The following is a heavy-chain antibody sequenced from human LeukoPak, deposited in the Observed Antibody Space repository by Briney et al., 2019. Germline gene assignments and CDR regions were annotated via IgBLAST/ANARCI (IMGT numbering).Heavy chain of an antibody. CDR1: GFTFSSYW. Sequence: GGSLRLSCAASGFTFSSYWMTWVRQVPGTGLELVANIKEDGSEKYYVDSVKGRFTISRDNAKNSLYPQMNSLRAEDTAIYYCAKAATYFYGSVTYDWFESWGQGTLVTVSS. J-gene: IGHJ5*01. V-gene: IGHV3-7*01. D-gene: IGHD3-10*01. CDR2: IKEDGSEK. CDR3: AKAATYFYGSVTYDWFES.